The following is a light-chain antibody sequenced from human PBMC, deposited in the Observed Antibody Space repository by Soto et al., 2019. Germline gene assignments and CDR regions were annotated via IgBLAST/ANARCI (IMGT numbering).Light chain of an antibody. Sequence: EIVLTQSPVTLSLSPGERATLSCRASQSVSSYLAWYQQKPGQAPRLLIYDASNRATGIPARFSGSGSGTDFTLTISSLEPEDFAVYYCQHRSSWPLTFGGGTKVEIK. CDR3: QHRSSWPLT. CDR2: DAS. V-gene: IGKV3-11*01. J-gene: IGKJ4*01. CDR1: QSVSSY.